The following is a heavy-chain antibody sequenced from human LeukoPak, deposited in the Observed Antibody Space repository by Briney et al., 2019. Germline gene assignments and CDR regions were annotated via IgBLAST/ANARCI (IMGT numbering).Heavy chain of an antibody. CDR3: ARGMWQGQLVDY. Sequence: APVKVSCKASGYTFTSYDINWVRQATGQGLEWMGWMNPNSGNTGYEQKFQGRVTMTRNTSISTAYMELSSLRSEDTAVYYCARGMWQGQLVDYWGQGTLVTVSS. J-gene: IGHJ4*02. V-gene: IGHV1-8*01. D-gene: IGHD6-6*01. CDR1: GYTFTSYD. CDR2: MNPNSGNT.